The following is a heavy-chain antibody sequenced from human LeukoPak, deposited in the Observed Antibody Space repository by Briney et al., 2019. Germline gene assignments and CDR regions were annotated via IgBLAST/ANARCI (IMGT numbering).Heavy chain of an antibody. Sequence: SVKVSCKASGYTFTSYGISWVRQAPGQGLEWMGGIIPIFGTANYAQKFQGRVTITADKSTSTAYMELSSLRSEDTAVYYCARVSYYGSEGDYWGQGTLVTVSS. V-gene: IGHV1-69*06. J-gene: IGHJ4*02. CDR2: IIPIFGTA. CDR3: ARVSYYGSEGDY. D-gene: IGHD3-10*01. CDR1: GYTFTSYG.